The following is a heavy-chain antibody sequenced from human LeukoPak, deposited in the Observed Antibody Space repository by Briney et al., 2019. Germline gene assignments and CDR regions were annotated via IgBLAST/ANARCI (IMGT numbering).Heavy chain of an antibody. CDR3: AKDPSYGYSFES. CDR1: GFTFSNYG. D-gene: IGHD5-18*01. CDR2: ISHHGGTGK. J-gene: IGHJ4*02. Sequence: PGGSLRLSCAASGFTFSNYGMHWVRQAPGRGLEWVTRISHHGGTGKYYADSVKGRFTISRDNSKNTIYLQMNSLRAEDTAVYYCAKDPSYGYSFESWGQGTLVTVSS. V-gene: IGHV3-30*18.